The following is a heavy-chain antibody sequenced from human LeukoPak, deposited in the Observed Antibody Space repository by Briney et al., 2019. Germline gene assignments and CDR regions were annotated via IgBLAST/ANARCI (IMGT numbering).Heavy chain of an antibody. D-gene: IGHD3-10*01. CDR1: GGSISSGSYY. CDR2: IYSTGST. V-gene: IGHV4-61*02. CDR3: AGIGWYFDL. Sequence: RTSETLSLTCIVSGGSISSGSYYWSWIRQPAGKGLEWIGRIYSTGSTSYNPSLKSRVTISVDTSKNQFSLKLSSMTAADTAVYYCAGIGWYFDLWGRGTLVTVPS. J-gene: IGHJ2*01.